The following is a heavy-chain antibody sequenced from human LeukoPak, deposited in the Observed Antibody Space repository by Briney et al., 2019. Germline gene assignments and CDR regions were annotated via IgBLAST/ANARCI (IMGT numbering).Heavy chain of an antibody. Sequence: ASVKVSCKASGGTFNSYVVSWVRQAPGQGLEWMGGFDPEDGETIYAQKFQGRVTMTEDTSTDTAYMELSSLRSEDTAVYYCATISGSYLGPFDYWGQGTLVTVSS. CDR3: ATISGSYLGPFDY. V-gene: IGHV1-24*01. J-gene: IGHJ4*02. CDR2: FDPEDGET. CDR1: GGTFNSYV. D-gene: IGHD1-26*01.